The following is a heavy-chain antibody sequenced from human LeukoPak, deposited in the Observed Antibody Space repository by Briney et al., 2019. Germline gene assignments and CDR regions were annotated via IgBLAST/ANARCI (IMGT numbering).Heavy chain of an antibody. D-gene: IGHD6-19*01. Sequence: VGSLRLSCAASGFTFSSYWMHWVRQAPGKGLVWVSRINSDGSSTSYADSVKGRFTISRDNAKNTLYLQMNSLRAEDTAVYYCARDGVAGYSSGWYGNDAFDIWGQGTMVTVSS. CDR3: ARDGVAGYSSGWYGNDAFDI. V-gene: IGHV3-74*01. CDR2: INSDGSST. J-gene: IGHJ3*02. CDR1: GFTFSSYW.